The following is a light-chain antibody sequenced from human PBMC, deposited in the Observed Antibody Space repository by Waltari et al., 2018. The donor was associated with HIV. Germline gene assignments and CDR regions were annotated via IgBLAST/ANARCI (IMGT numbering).Light chain of an antibody. V-gene: IGKV1-33*01. J-gene: IGKJ4*01. Sequence: DIQMTQSPPSLSASVGDRGTITCQASQDIRNFLNWYQQKPGQVPKLLIYDASNLETGVPSRFSGSGSGTDFTLTISSLQPDDIATYYCQQYNNVPLTFGGGTKVEIK. CDR1: QDIRNF. CDR3: QQYNNVPLT. CDR2: DAS.